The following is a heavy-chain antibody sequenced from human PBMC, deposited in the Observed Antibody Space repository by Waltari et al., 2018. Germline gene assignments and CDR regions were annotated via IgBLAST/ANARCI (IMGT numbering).Heavy chain of an antibody. CDR1: GFTFGGYW. Sequence: EVLLVESGGGLVQPGGSLSLSCAASGFTFGGYWMTWVRQTPGKGPEWVANINQDGSERNYVDSVKGRFTVSRDNAKNLLYLQINSLRADDTAIYYCTRDRRGTPLFDYWGQGTLVTVSS. CDR3: TRDRRGTPLFDY. J-gene: IGHJ4*02. V-gene: IGHV3-7*03. D-gene: IGHD3-10*01. CDR2: INQDGSER.